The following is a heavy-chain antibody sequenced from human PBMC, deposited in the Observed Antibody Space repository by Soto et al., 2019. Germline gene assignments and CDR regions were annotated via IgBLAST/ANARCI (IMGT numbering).Heavy chain of an antibody. V-gene: IGHV4-59*01. CDR3: ARVGSTTLHAGY. CDR2: IYYSGST. J-gene: IGHJ4*02. D-gene: IGHD3-10*01. Sequence: SETLSLTCTVSGGSISSYYWSWIRQPPGKGLEWIGYIYYSGSTNYNPSLKSRVTISVDTSKNQFSLKLSSVTAADTAVYYCARVGSTTLHAGYWGQGTLVTVSS. CDR1: GGSISSYY.